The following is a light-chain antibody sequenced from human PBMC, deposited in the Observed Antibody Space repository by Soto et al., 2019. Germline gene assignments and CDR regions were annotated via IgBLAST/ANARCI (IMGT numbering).Light chain of an antibody. CDR2: EVT. Sequence: ALAQPPSASGSPGHSVTISCTGTSSDVGGYNYVSWYQQHPGKAPKLMIYEVTKRPSGVPDRFSGSKSGNTASLTVSGLLAEDEADYYCYSYAGSTRVFGTGTKVTVL. V-gene: IGLV2-8*01. CDR3: YSYAGSTRV. CDR1: SSDVGGYNY. J-gene: IGLJ1*01.